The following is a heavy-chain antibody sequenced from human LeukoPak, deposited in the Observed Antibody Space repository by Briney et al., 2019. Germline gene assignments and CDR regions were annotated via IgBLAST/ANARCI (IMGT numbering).Heavy chain of an antibody. CDR1: GFTFSSYA. J-gene: IGHJ4*02. Sequence: GGSLRLSCAASGFTFSSYAMSWVRQAPGKGLEWVSAISGSGGSTYYADSVKGRFTISRDNSKSTLYLQMNSLRAEDTAVYYCAKKIGIAVPRGGFDYWGQGTLVTVSS. D-gene: IGHD6-19*01. CDR3: AKKIGIAVPRGGFDY. CDR2: ISGSGGST. V-gene: IGHV3-23*01.